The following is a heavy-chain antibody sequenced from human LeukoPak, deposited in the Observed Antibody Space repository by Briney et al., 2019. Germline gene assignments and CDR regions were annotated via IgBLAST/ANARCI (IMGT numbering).Heavy chain of an antibody. J-gene: IGHJ4*02. CDR2: IKQEGSEK. CDR1: GFTFRSYW. Sequence: GGSLRLPCAASGFTFRSYWMSWVRQAPGKGLEFVANIKQEGSEKYYVDSVRGRFTISRDNAKNSLYLQMNGLRAEDTAVYYCAANGGPFDFWGQGTLVTVSA. V-gene: IGHV3-7*05. CDR3: AANGGPFDF. D-gene: IGHD4-23*01.